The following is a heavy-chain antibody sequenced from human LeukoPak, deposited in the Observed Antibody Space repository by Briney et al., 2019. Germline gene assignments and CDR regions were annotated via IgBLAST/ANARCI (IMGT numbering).Heavy chain of an antibody. CDR1: GFTFSSYA. Sequence: GGSLRLSCAASGFTFSSYAMSWVRQAPGKGLEWVSAISGSGGSTYYADSVKGRFTISRDNSKNTLYPQMNSLRAEDTAVYYCAKDPRFRKWLGFDYWGQGPLVTVSS. CDR3: AKDPRFRKWLGFDY. D-gene: IGHD5-12*01. J-gene: IGHJ4*02. V-gene: IGHV3-23*01. CDR2: ISGSGGST.